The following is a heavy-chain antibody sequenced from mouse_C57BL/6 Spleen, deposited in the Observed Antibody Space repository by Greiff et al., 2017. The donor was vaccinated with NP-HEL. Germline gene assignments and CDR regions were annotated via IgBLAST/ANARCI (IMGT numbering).Heavy chain of an antibody. CDR3: ARHGSSTYYAMDY. J-gene: IGHJ4*01. Sequence: VQLQQSGAELVKPGASVKMSCKASGYTFTSYWITWVKQRPGQGLEWIGDIYPGSGSTNYNEKFKSKATLTVDTSSSTAYMQLSSLTSEDSAVYYCARHGSSTYYAMDYWGQGTSVTVSS. CDR1: GYTFTSYW. V-gene: IGHV1-55*01. D-gene: IGHD1-1*01. CDR2: IYPGSGST.